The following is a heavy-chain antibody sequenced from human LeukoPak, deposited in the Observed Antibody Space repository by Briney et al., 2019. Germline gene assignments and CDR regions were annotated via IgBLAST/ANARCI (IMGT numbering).Heavy chain of an antibody. CDR3: ASYFDY. Sequence: NSGGSLRLSCATSGFTFSTYTMNWVRQAPGKGLEWVSSISRNSDYIYYADSVKGRFTIFRDNAKDSLYLQMNSLRDEDTAIYYCASYFDYWGQGALVTVSS. CDR2: ISRNSDYI. V-gene: IGHV3-21*01. CDR1: GFTFSTYT. J-gene: IGHJ4*02.